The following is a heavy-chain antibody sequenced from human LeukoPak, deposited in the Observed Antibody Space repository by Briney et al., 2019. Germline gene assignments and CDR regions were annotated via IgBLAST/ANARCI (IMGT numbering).Heavy chain of an antibody. V-gene: IGHV3-7*03. CDR1: GFTFSTYG. CDR2: MKQDGSEK. CDR3: VRAMDV. Sequence: PGRSLRLSCAASGFTFSTYGMHWVRQAPGKGLEWVANMKQDGSEKYYVDSVKGRFTISRDNAKNSLYLQMNSLRAEDTAVYYCVRAMDVWGQGTTVTVSS. J-gene: IGHJ6*02.